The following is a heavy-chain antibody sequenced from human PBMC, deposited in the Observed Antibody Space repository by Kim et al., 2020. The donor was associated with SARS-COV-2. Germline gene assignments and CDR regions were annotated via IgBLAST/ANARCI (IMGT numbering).Heavy chain of an antibody. Sequence: GGSLRLSCAASGFTFSSYAMHWVRQAPGKGLEWVAVISYDGSNKYYADSVKGRFTISRDNSKNTLYLQMNSLRAEDTAVYYCASTTNYDFWSGYSYYYGMDVWGQGTTVTVSS. CDR2: ISYDGSNK. J-gene: IGHJ6*02. CDR3: ASTTNYDFWSGYSYYYGMDV. D-gene: IGHD3-3*01. V-gene: IGHV3-30-3*01. CDR1: GFTFSSYA.